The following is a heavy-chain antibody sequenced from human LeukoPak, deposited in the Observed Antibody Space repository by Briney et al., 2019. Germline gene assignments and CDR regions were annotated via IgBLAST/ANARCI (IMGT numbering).Heavy chain of an antibody. J-gene: IGHJ4*02. Sequence: GGFLRLSCAASGFTFSSYGIHWVRQAPGKGLEWVAVVSDDGRHTHYADSVKGRFAISRDNSKSTLYLQVNSLRVEDTAVYYCAKGCSNGGSCYILDYWGQGTLVTVSS. CDR3: AKGCSNGGSCYILDY. CDR1: GFTFSSYG. D-gene: IGHD2-15*01. CDR2: VSDDGRHT. V-gene: IGHV3-30*18.